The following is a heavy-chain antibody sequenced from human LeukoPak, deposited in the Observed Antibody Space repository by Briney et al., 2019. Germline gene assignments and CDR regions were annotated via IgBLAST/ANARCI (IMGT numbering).Heavy chain of an antibody. CDR1: GGSFSGYY. CDR3: ARGRYDFWSGYSGYFDY. V-gene: IGHV4-34*01. Sequence: PSETLSLTCAVYGGSFSGYYWSWIRQPPGKGLEWIGEINHSGSTNYNPSLKSRVTISVDTSKNQFSLKLSSVTAADTAVYYCARGRYDFWSGYSGYFDYWGQGTLVTVSS. J-gene: IGHJ4*02. D-gene: IGHD3-3*01. CDR2: INHSGST.